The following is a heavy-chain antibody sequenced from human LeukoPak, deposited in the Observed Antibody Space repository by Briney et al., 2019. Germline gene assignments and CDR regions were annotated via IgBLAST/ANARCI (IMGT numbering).Heavy chain of an antibody. Sequence: GGSLRLSCAASGFTFSSYAMSWVRQAPGKGLEWVSAISGSGGSTYYADSVKGRFTISRDNSKNTLYLQMNSLRAEDTAVYYCAKVEYYYDSSGYYPDAFDIWGQGTMVTVSS. J-gene: IGHJ3*02. CDR2: ISGSGGST. CDR1: GFTFSSYA. V-gene: IGHV3-23*01. D-gene: IGHD3-22*01. CDR3: AKVEYYYDSSGYYPDAFDI.